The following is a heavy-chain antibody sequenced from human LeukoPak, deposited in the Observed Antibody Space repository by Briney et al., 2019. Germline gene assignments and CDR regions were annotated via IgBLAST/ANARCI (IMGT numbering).Heavy chain of an antibody. CDR1: GGSISSGTYY. Sequence: SETLSLTCTVSGGSISSGTYYWSWIRQPAGKGLEWIGRIYTSGSTNYNPSLKSRVTISVDTSKNQFSLKLSSVTAAGMAVYYCARDVGGDVAGTKNWFDPWGQGTLVTVSS. J-gene: IGHJ5*02. CDR2: IYTSGST. CDR3: ARDVGGDVAGTKNWFDP. V-gene: IGHV4-61*02. D-gene: IGHD6-19*01.